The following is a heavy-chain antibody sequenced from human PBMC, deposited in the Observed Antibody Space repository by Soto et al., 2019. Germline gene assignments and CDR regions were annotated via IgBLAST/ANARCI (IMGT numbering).Heavy chain of an antibody. CDR1: GYTFTTYG. J-gene: IGHJ5*02. CDR2: ISAYNGNT. D-gene: IGHD3-10*01. V-gene: IGHV1-18*01. Sequence: ASVKVSCKASGYTFTTYGISWVRQAPGQGLEWMGWISAYNGNTKYAQKLQGRVTMTTDTSTSTAYMELWSLRSDDTAVYYCARDFLVLLWFGEAHPGWLDPWGQGTLVTVSS. CDR3: ARDFLVLLWFGEAHPGWLDP.